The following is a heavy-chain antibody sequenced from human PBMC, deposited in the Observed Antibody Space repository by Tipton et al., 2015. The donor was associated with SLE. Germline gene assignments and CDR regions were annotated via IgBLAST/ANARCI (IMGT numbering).Heavy chain of an antibody. CDR2: FNHGGGT. D-gene: IGHD4-17*01. CDR3: AKGRQKNYADHAY. Sequence: TLSLTCTVSGGSMRSGFYWSWIRQPPGKGLEWIGEFNHGGGTTYNPSLKSRVTISIDTSKYQFSLRLTSVTAADTAVYYCAKGRQKNYADHAYWGQGTLVTVSS. J-gene: IGHJ4*02. CDR1: GGSMRSGFY. V-gene: IGHV4-34*01.